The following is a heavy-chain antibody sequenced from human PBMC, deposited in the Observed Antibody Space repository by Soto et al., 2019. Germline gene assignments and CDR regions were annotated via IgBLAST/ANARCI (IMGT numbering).Heavy chain of an antibody. Sequence: GGSLRLSCVGSEFTFSNYEMNWVRQAPGKGLERVSYISYTGSTIYYADSVRGRFTISRDNSKNSLYLQMNSLRAEDTAVYYCARGLRNYYDRSGLHYWGQGTLVTSPQ. V-gene: IGHV3-48*03. CDR1: EFTFSNYE. CDR2: ISYTGSTI. CDR3: ARGLRNYYDRSGLHY. D-gene: IGHD3-22*01. J-gene: IGHJ4*02.